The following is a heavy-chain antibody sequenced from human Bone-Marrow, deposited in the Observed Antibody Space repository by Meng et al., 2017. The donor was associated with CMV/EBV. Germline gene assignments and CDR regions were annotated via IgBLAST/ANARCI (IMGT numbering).Heavy chain of an antibody. V-gene: IGHV3-23*01. CDR3: ANGGEWLFDFDY. D-gene: IGHD3-3*01. J-gene: IGHJ4*01. CDR2: ISGSGDNT. Sequence: GGSLRLSCAASGFTFDDYAMHWVRQAPGKGLEWVSAISGSGDNTYYPDSVKGRFTISRDNSKNTLFLQMNSLRAEDTAVYYCANGGEWLFDFDYWGHGTLVTVSS. CDR1: GFTFDDYA.